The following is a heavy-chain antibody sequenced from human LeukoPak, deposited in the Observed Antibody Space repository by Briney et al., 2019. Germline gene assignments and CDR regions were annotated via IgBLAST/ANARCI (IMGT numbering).Heavy chain of an antibody. Sequence: GGSLRLSCAASGFTFSSYAMHWVRQAPGKGLEWVAVISYDGSNKYYADSVKGRFTISRDNSKNTLYLQMNSLRAEDTAVYYCARRGTEYWGQGTLVTVSS. CDR3: ARRGTEY. J-gene: IGHJ4*02. CDR2: ISYDGSNK. V-gene: IGHV3-30-3*01. CDR1: GFTFSSYA.